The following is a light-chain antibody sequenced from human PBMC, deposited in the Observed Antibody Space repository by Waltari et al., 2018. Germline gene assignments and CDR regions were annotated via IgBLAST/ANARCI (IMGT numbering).Light chain of an antibody. J-gene: IGLJ2*01. V-gene: IGLV2-18*02. Sequence: QSALTQPPSVPASPGQPLTLSSTGSTSDVGAYYRLPWYQQSPGTAPKVVIYAVSSRPSGVPDRFAGSKSGNTASLTISGLQAEDEADYYCASYTPSSALVFGGGTKVTVL. CDR3: ASYTPSSALV. CDR2: AVS. CDR1: TSDVGAYYR.